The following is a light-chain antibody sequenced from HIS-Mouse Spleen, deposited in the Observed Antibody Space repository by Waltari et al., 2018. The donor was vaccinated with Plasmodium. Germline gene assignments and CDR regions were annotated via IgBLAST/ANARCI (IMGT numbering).Light chain of an antibody. CDR3: SSYTSSSTYI. CDR1: SSDVGGYNY. Sequence: QSALTQPASVSGSPGQSIPLSCTGTSSDVGGYNYVSWYQQQPGKAPKLMIYDVSNRPSGVSNRFSGSKSGNTASLTISGLQAEDEADYYCSSYTSSSTYIFGTGTKVTVL. CDR2: DVS. J-gene: IGLJ1*01. V-gene: IGLV2-14*03.